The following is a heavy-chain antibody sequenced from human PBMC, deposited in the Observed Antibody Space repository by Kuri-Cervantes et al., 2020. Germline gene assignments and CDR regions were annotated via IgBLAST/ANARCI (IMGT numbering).Heavy chain of an antibody. CDR2: ISSSSSYI. D-gene: IGHD3-10*01. V-gene: IGHV3-21*01. CDR1: GFTFSSYS. CDR3: ARDKSGGDYYYYGMDV. J-gene: IGHJ6*02. Sequence: GGSLRLSCAASGFTFSSYSMNWVRQAPGKGLEWVSSISSSSSYIYYADSVKGRFTISRDNAKISLYLQMNSLRVEDSAVYYCARDKSGGDYYYYGMDVWGQGTTVTVSS.